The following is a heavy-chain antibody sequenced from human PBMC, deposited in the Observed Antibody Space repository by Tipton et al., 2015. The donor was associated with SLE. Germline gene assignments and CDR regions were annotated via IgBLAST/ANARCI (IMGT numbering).Heavy chain of an antibody. CDR2: VYIDGVTT. J-gene: IGHJ4*02. D-gene: IGHD2-8*01. V-gene: IGHV3-74*01. CDR1: EFSFSSHY. Sequence: SLRLSCAASEFSFSSHYMHWVRQSTGKGLVWVSRVYIDGVTTEYADSVRGRFTISRDNAKNTVYLQMNSLRAADTAVYYCARGGGCNTGVCYYPDYWGQGTLVTVSS. CDR3: ARGGGCNTGVCYYPDY.